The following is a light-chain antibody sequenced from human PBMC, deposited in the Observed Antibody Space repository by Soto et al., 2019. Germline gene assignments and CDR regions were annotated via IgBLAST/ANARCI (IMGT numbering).Light chain of an antibody. Sequence: DIQMTQSPASLSASVGDRVTITCRASQGVSNYLAWYQQKPGKAPKLLIYAASTLQSGVPARFSGSGSGTDFTLTISSLQPEDVATDYCQQYNRAPSLTFGGGTKVEIK. CDR1: QGVSNY. CDR2: AAS. J-gene: IGKJ4*01. CDR3: QQYNRAPSLT. V-gene: IGKV1-27*01.